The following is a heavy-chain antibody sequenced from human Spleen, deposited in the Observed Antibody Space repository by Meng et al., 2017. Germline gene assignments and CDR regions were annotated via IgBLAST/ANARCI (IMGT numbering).Heavy chain of an antibody. CDR3: AIRIAAHGTDY. Sequence: ASVKVSCKASGYTFTSYAMHWVRQAPGQRLEWMGWINAGNGNTKYSQKFQARVTITRDTSASTAYMELSSLRSEDTAVYYCAIRIAAHGTDYWGQGTLVTVSS. CDR2: INAGNGNT. J-gene: IGHJ4*02. V-gene: IGHV1-3*01. D-gene: IGHD6-13*01. CDR1: GYTFTSYA.